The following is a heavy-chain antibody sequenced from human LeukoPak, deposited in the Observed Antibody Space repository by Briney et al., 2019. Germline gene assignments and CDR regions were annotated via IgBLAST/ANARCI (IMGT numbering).Heavy chain of an antibody. CDR3: ARDRTGWFDP. Sequence: ASAKVSCKASGYTFTDYYMHWVRQAPGQGLEWMGWIIPNSGGTKYAQKFQGRVNMTRDTSITTAYMELSRLRSDDTAVYYCARDRTGWFDPWGQGTLVTVSS. D-gene: IGHD1/OR15-1a*01. CDR2: IIPNSGGT. CDR1: GYTFTDYY. V-gene: IGHV1-2*02. J-gene: IGHJ5*02.